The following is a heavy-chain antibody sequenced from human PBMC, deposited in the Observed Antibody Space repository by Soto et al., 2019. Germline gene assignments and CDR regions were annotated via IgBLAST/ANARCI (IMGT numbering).Heavy chain of an antibody. Sequence: ASVKVSCKASGYTFTSYGISWVRQAPGQGLEWMGWISAYNGNTNYAQKLQGRVTMTTDTSTSTAYMELRSLRSDDTAVYYCAAGITMVRGVIIGRDYYYGMDVWGQGTTVTVSS. CDR2: ISAYNGNT. CDR3: AAGITMVRGVIIGRDYYYGMDV. J-gene: IGHJ6*02. CDR1: GYTFTSYG. V-gene: IGHV1-18*01. D-gene: IGHD3-10*01.